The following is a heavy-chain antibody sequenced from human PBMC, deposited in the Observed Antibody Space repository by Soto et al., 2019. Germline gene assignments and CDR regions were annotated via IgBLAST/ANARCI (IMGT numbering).Heavy chain of an antibody. CDR3: ARAWGGYFDY. J-gene: IGHJ4*02. D-gene: IGHD3-16*01. CDR2: IYSSGST. V-gene: IGHV4-31*03. Sequence: QVQLQESGPGMVKPSQTLSLTCTVSGGSISSGGYYWSWIRQHPGKGLEWIGYIYSSGSTYYNPSLKSRVTISVDTSKNQCSLKLSSVTAADTAVDYCARAWGGYFDYWGQGTLVTVSS. CDR1: GGSISSGGYY.